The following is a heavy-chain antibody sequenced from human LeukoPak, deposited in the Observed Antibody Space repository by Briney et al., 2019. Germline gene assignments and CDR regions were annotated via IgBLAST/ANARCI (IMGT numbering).Heavy chain of an antibody. J-gene: IGHJ5*02. V-gene: IGHV1-18*01. CDR2: ISAYTGNR. D-gene: IGHD2-15*01. CDR1: GYTFTSSA. CDR3: ARENNDIDWFDP. Sequence: ASVKVSCKASGYTFTSSAITWVRQAPGQGLEWMGWISAYTGNRNYAQKFQGRVTMTTDRSTSTAYMELRSLRYDDTAVYYCARENNDIDWFDPWGQGTLVTVSS.